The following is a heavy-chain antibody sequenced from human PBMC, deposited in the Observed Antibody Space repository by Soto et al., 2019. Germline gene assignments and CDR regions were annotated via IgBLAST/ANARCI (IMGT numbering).Heavy chain of an antibody. CDR3: TTVTTITHYYYGMDV. CDR2: IKSKTDGGTT. J-gene: IGHJ6*02. D-gene: IGHD4-4*01. Sequence: EVQLVESGGGLVKPGGSLRLSCAASGFTFSNAWMSWVRQAPGKGLEWVGRIKSKTDGGTTDYAAPVKGRFTISRDDSKNTLYLQMNSLKNEDTAVYYCTTVTTITHYYYGMDVWGQGTTGTVSS. V-gene: IGHV3-15*01. CDR1: GFTFSNAW.